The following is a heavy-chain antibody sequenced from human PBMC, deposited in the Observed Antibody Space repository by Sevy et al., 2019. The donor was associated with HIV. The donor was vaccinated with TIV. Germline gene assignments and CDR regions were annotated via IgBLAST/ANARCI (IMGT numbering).Heavy chain of an antibody. J-gene: IGHJ6*02. D-gene: IGHD1-1*01. CDR3: ARGGGRTDWGMDV. Sequence: SETLSRTCTVSGGSISSYYWSWIRQPPGNGLEWIGYISYSGSTNDNPSLRSRVTISIDTSKNQFSLRLSSVSAADTAVYYCARGGGRTDWGMDVWGPGTTVTVSS. CDR1: GGSISSYY. V-gene: IGHV4-59*01. CDR2: ISYSGST.